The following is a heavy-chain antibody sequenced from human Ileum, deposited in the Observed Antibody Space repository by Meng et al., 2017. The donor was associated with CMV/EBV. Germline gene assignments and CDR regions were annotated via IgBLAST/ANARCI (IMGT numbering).Heavy chain of an antibody. CDR1: GGSISSSNW. V-gene: IGHV4-4*02. CDR2: IYHSGST. Sequence: GSLRPSCAVSGGSISSSNWWSWVRQPPGKGLEWIGEIYHSGSTNYNPSLKSRVTISVDKSKNQFSLKLSSVTAADTAVYYCARTSWSSYSAGAFDIWGQGTMVTVSS. J-gene: IGHJ3*02. CDR3: ARTSWSSYSAGAFDI. D-gene: IGHD2-15*01.